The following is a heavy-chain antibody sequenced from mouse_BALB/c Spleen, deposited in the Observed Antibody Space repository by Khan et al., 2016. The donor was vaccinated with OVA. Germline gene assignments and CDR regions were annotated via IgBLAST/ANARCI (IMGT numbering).Heavy chain of an antibody. CDR2: INTYTGEP. Sequence: QIQLVQSGPELKKPGETVKISCKASGSTFTNYGMNWVKQAPGKDLKWMGWINTYTGEPTYADDFKGRFAFSLETSASTAYLQINNLKNEDTATYFCARKNYSYDRQFDDWGAGTTVTVSS. V-gene: IGHV9-3-1*01. J-gene: IGHJ1*01. CDR3: ARKNYSYDRQFDD. D-gene: IGHD2-12*01. CDR1: GSTFTNYG.